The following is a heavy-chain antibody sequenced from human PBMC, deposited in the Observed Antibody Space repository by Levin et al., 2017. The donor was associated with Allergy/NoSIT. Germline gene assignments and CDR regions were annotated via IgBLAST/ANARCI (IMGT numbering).Heavy chain of an antibody. D-gene: IGHD5/OR15-5a*01. CDR2: ISYDGSNK. V-gene: IGHV3-30-3*01. CDR1: GFTFSSYA. CDR3: ARVSVYIVFDY. Sequence: HPGGSLRLSCAASGFTFSSYAMHWVRQAPGKGLEWVAVISYDGSNKYYADSVKGRFTISRDNSKNTLYLQMNSLRAEDTAVYYCARVSVYIVFDYWGQGTLVTVSS. J-gene: IGHJ4*02.